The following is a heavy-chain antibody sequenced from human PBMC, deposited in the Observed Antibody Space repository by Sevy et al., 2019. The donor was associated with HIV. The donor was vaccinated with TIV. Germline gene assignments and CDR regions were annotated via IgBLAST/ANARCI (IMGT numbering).Heavy chain of an antibody. D-gene: IGHD2-21*02. Sequence: ASVKVSCKASGYSFTSYEIHWVRQAPGQGLEWMGIINPSGDSTSYAQKFQDRVTMIRDTSTTTVYMELSSLRSEDTAVYFCARLRACGGDCYYYDFWGQGTLVTVSS. CDR2: INPSGDST. CDR1: GYSFTSYE. V-gene: IGHV1-46*01. J-gene: IGHJ4*02. CDR3: ARLRACGGDCYYYDF.